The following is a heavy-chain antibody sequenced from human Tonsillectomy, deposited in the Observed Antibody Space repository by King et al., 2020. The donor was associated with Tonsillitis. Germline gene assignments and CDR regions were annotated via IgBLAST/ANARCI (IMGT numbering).Heavy chain of an antibody. J-gene: IGHJ4*02. CDR1: GDSISSGRHY. V-gene: IGHV4-61*02. CDR2: MYTNGET. CDR3: ATGQQPMGLDS. Sequence: VQLQESGPGLVKPSQTLSLTCSVSGDSISSGRHYWSWVRQPAGKGLEWIGRMYTNGETNYNPSLKSRVTISLDTSKNPFSLKVTSVTDADTAMYYCATGQQPMGLDSWGQGTLVTVSS. D-gene: IGHD2-8*02.